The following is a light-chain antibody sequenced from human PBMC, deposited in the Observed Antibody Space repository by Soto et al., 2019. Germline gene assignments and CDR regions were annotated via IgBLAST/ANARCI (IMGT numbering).Light chain of an antibody. V-gene: IGKV3-15*01. J-gene: IGKJ3*01. Sequence: EIVMTQSPATLSVSPGERATLSCRASQSVSSNLAWYQQKPGQAPRLLIYGASTRATGIPARFSGSGSGTEFTLTISSLQSEDFAVYYCQQYNNWPPNPFGPGTKVDIK. CDR2: GAS. CDR1: QSVSSN. CDR3: QQYNNWPPNP.